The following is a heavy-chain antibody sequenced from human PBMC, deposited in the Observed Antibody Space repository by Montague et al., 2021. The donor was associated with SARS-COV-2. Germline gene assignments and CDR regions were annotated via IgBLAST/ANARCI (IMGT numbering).Heavy chain of an antibody. Sequence: SLRLSCAASGFTFSSYSMNWVRQAPGKGLEWVSSISSSSSYIYYADSVKGRFTISRDNAKNSLYLQMNSLRAEDTAVYYCARDQQLVLGYYYGMDVWGQGTGVTVSS. CDR1: GFTFSSYS. D-gene: IGHD6-13*01. J-gene: IGHJ6*02. V-gene: IGHV3-21*01. CDR2: ISSSSSYI. CDR3: ARDQQLVLGYYYGMDV.